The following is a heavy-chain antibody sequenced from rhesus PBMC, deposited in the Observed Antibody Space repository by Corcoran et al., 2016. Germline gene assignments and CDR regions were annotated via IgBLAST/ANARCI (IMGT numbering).Heavy chain of an antibody. CDR1: GGSISDDYY. J-gene: IGHJ6*01. CDR2: IYGSGVGT. CDR3: ARQGSYYYYGLDS. Sequence: QVQLQESGPGLVKPSETLSLTCAVSGGSISDDYYWSWIRQPPGKGLEWIGYIYGSGVGTNYNPSLKNRVTISIDTSKNQFSLKLSSVTAADTAVYYYARQGSYYYYGLDSWGQGVVVTVSS. V-gene: IGHV4-106*01. D-gene: IGHD3-16*01.